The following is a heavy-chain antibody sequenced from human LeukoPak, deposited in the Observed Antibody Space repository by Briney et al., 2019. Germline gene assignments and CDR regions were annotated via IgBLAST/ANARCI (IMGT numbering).Heavy chain of an antibody. CDR1: GGSISSYY. J-gene: IGHJ4*02. Sequence: SETLSLTCTVSGGSISSYYWSWNRQPPGKGMEWIGYIYYSGSTNYNPSLKSRVTISVDTSKNQFSLKLSSVTAADTAVYYCARGEYYDSSGQYYFDYWGQGTLVTVSS. CDR2: IYYSGST. V-gene: IGHV4-59*01. D-gene: IGHD3-22*01. CDR3: ARGEYYDSSGQYYFDY.